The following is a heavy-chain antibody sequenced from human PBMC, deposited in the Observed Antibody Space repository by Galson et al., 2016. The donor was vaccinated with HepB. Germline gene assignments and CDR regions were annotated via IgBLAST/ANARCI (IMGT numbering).Heavy chain of an antibody. J-gene: IGHJ4*02. CDR2: ISGSGANT. Sequence: SLRLSCAASGFSFSSFAMYWVRQAPGKGLYWFSAISGSGANTYYADSVTGRFTISRDNSKNTLYLQMNSLRVEDTAIYYCAKGVPTGGAFDYWGQGTLVTVSS. CDR3: AKGVPTGGAFDY. D-gene: IGHD1-26*01. V-gene: IGHV3-23*01. CDR1: GFSFSSFA.